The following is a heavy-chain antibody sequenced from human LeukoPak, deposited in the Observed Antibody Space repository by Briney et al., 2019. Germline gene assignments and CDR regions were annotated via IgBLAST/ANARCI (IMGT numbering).Heavy chain of an antibody. CDR1: GGSISSGDYY. V-gene: IGHV4-61*08. CDR3: ARGQQWFDP. CDR2: IYSSGST. J-gene: IGHJ5*02. D-gene: IGHD6-13*01. Sequence: SQTLSLTCTVSGGSISSGDYYWSWIRQPPGKGLEWIGYIYSSGSTKCNPSLKSPITVSVDTSKNQLSLKLSSVTAADTAVYYCARGQQWFDPWGQGTLVTVSS.